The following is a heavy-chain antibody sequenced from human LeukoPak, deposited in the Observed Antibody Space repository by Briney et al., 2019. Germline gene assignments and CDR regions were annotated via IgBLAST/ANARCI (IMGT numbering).Heavy chain of an antibody. V-gene: IGHV4-39*01. J-gene: IGHJ4*02. CDR3: ARQRFLEWPTTTSYFDY. D-gene: IGHD3-3*01. CDR1: GGSISSSSYY. Sequence: PSETLSLTCTVSGGSISSSSYYWGWIRQPPGKGLEWIGSIYYSGSTYYNPSLKSRVTISVDTSKNQFSLKLSSVTAADTAVYYCARQRFLEWPTTTSYFDYWGQGTLVTVSS. CDR2: IYYSGST.